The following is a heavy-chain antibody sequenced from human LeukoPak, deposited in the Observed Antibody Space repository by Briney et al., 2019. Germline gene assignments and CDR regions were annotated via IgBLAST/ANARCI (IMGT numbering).Heavy chain of an antibody. V-gene: IGHV4-59*01. CDR3: ARSRGDSSGSLDY. CDR1: GGSISTNY. D-gene: IGHD3-22*01. CDR2: IYYSGST. Sequence: SETLSLTCTVSGGSISTNYWSWIRQPPGKGLECIGYIYYSGSTNYNPSLKSRVTISVDTSKNQLSLRLSSVTAADTAVYYCARSRGDSSGSLDYWGQGTLVTVSS. J-gene: IGHJ4*02.